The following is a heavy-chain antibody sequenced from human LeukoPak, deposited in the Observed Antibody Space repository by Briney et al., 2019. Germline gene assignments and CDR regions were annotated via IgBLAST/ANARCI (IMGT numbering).Heavy chain of an antibody. Sequence: GGSLRLSCAASGFTFSSYWMSWVRQAPGKGLEWVANIKQDGSEKYYVDSVKGRFTISRDNAKNSLYLQMNSLRAEDTAVYYCAREVPDSWFGELGGWFDPWGQGTLVTVSS. J-gene: IGHJ5*02. CDR1: GFTFSSYW. CDR2: IKQDGSEK. D-gene: IGHD3-10*01. CDR3: AREVPDSWFGELGGWFDP. V-gene: IGHV3-7*01.